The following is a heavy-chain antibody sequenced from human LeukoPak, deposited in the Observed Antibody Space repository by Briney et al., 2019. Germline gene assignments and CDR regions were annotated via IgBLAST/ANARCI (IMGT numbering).Heavy chain of an antibody. CDR2: IKQDGGEK. CDR1: GFTFRSYW. V-gene: IGHV3-7*04. Sequence: PGGALRLSCAAAGFTFRSYWMSWVGQAPGKGLEWVANIKQDGGEKYYVDSVKGRFTISRDNAKNSLYLQMNSLRPEDTAVYYCARRGDGNLYYFDHWGQGTLVTASS. CDR3: ARRGDGNLYYFDH. J-gene: IGHJ4*02. D-gene: IGHD5-24*01.